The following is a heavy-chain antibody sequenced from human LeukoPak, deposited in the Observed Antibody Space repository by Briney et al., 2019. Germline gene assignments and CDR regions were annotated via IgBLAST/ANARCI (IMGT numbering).Heavy chain of an antibody. CDR3: ASLPNYGSGSYS. D-gene: IGHD3-10*01. CDR1: GFTFDDYA. Sequence: GGSLRLSCAASGFTFDDYAMSWVRQAPGKGLEWVSVIYSGGSTYYADSVKGRFTISRDNSKNTLYLQMNSLRAEDTAVYYCASLPNYGSGSYSWGQGTLVTVSS. CDR2: IYSGGST. J-gene: IGHJ5*02. V-gene: IGHV3-53*01.